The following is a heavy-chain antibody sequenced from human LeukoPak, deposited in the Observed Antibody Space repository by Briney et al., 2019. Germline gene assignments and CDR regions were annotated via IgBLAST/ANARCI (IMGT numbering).Heavy chain of an antibody. Sequence: PGGSLRLSCAASGFTFGSYAMTWVRQAPGKGLEWVSSIVGSGGGTFYADSVKGRFTISRDNSKNTLYLQMSSLRAEDTAVYYCAKEHMAAAIYYFDYWGQGTLVTVSS. D-gene: IGHD6-13*01. J-gene: IGHJ4*02. CDR2: IVGSGGGT. CDR1: GFTFGSYA. V-gene: IGHV3-23*01. CDR3: AKEHMAAAIYYFDY.